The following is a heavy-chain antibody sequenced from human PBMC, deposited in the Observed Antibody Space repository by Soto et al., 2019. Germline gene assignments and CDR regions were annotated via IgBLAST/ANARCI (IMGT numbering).Heavy chain of an antibody. Sequence: PSETLSLTCTVSGGSISSSSYYWGWIRQPPGKGLEWIGSIYYSGSTYYNPSLKSRVTISVDTSKNQFSLKLSSVTAADTAVYYCAGQQCSSTSCYWDRRRNNLFDPWGQGTLVTVSS. CDR2: IYYSGST. V-gene: IGHV4-39*01. CDR3: AGQQCSSTSCYWDRRRNNLFDP. J-gene: IGHJ5*02. D-gene: IGHD2-2*01. CDR1: GGSISSSSYY.